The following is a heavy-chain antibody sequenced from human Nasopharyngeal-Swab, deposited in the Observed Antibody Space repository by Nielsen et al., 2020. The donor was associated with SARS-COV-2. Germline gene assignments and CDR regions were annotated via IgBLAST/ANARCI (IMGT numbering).Heavy chain of an antibody. V-gene: IGHV4-34*01. CDR2: INHRGST. CDR1: GGSFSGYY. D-gene: IGHD2-2*01. Sequence: SETLSLTCAVYGGSFSGYYWSWIRQPPGKGLEWIGEINHRGSTNYNPSLKSRVTISVDTSKKQFSLKLSSVTAADTAVYYCARVHCSSTSCYRYYGMDVWGQGTTVTVSS. CDR3: ARVHCSSTSCYRYYGMDV. J-gene: IGHJ6*02.